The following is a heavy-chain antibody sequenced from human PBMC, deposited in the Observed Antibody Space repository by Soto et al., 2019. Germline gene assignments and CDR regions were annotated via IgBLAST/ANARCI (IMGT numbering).Heavy chain of an antibody. D-gene: IGHD6-13*01. CDR1: GGSISSSNW. J-gene: IGHJ6*02. Sequence: PSETLSLTCAVSGGSISSSNWWSWVRQPPGKGLEWIGEIYHSGSTNYNPSLKSRVTISVDKSKNQFSLKLSSVTAADTAVYYCARYITRAYSSRWLYYYYGMDVWGQGTTVTVSS. V-gene: IGHV4-4*02. CDR3: ARYITRAYSSRWLYYYYGMDV. CDR2: IYHSGST.